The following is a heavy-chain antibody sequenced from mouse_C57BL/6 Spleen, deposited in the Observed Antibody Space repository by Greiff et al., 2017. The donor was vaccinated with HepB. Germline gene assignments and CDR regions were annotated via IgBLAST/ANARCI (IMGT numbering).Heavy chain of an antibody. V-gene: IGHV1-19*01. CDR1: GYTFTDYY. CDR2: INPYNGGT. D-gene: IGHD2-1*01. J-gene: IGHJ4*01. Sequence: VQLKQSGPVLVKPGASVKMSCKASGYTFTDYYMNWVKQSHGKSLEWIGVINPYNGGTSYNQKFKGKATLTVDKSSSTAYMELNSLTSEDSAVYYCARFASMVTRAMDYWGQGTSVTVSS. CDR3: ARFASMVTRAMDY.